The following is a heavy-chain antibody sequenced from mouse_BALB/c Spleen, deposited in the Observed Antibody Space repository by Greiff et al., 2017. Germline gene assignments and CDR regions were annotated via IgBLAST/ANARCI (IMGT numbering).Heavy chain of an antibody. CDR1: GFTFSDYY. V-gene: IGHV5-4*02. J-gene: IGHJ4*01. CDR2: ISDGGSYT. Sequence: EVHLVESGGGLVKPGGSLKLSCAASGFTFSDYYMYWGRQTPEKRLEWVATISDGGSYTYYPDSVKGRFTISRDNAKNNLYLQMSSLKSEDTAMYYCARDYDAMDYWGQGTSVTVSS. CDR3: ARDYDAMDY.